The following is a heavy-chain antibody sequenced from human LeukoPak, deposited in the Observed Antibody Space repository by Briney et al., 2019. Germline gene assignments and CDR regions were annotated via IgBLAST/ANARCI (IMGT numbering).Heavy chain of an antibody. CDR3: TRSEWFDP. Sequence: GGSLTPSFAPSSLRFRINRVHWSRQAPGKGLVWVSRIKSDGSSTSYADSVKGRFTISRDNAKNTLYLQMNSLRAEDRAVYYSTRSEWFDPWGQGTLVTVSS. CDR1: SLRFRINR. CDR2: IKSDGSST. V-gene: IGHV3-74*01. J-gene: IGHJ5*02.